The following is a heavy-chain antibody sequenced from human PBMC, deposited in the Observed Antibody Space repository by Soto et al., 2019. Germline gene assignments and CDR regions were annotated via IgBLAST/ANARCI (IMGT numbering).Heavy chain of an antibody. CDR2: MYSTGNT. CDR3: AREFGDNWNYEAY. V-gene: IGHV4-4*07. Sequence: SETLSLTCSVSGGSISSYHWSWIRQPAGKGLEWIGRMYSTGNTNYNPSLKSRVTVSIDTSKNQFFLRLKSVTAADSAVYYCAREFGDNWNYEAYWG. J-gene: IGHJ4*01. D-gene: IGHD1-7*01. CDR1: GGSISSYH.